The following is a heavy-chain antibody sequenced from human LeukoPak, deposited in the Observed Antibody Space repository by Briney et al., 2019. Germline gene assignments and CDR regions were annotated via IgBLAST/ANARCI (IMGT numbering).Heavy chain of an antibody. CDR2: TIPMFGTA. D-gene: IGHD3-10*01. CDR1: GGSFGNYA. Sequence: ASVKVSCKASGGSFGNYAFSWVRQAPGQGLEWMGGTIPMFGTAHYAQKFQGRVTITADESTSTAYMELSSLRSEDTAVYYCANKRSEETKQHHYGSGSYFNPWYYAMDVWGQGTTVTVSS. CDR3: ANKRSEETKQHHYGSGSYFNPWYYAMDV. V-gene: IGHV1-69*13. J-gene: IGHJ6*02.